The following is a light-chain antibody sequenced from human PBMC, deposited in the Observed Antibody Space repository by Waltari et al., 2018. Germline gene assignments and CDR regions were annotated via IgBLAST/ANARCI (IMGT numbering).Light chain of an antibody. V-gene: IGLV2-18*02. CDR3: SSYTASTTLI. CDR1: SSDVGSYNR. CDR2: EVN. Sequence: QSALTQPPSVSGSPGQSVTISCTGTSSDVGSYNRVSWYQQPPGTAPKLILFEVNNRPPGGPDRFSGSKAGDTASLTISGLQAEDEADYYCSSYTASTTLIFGGGTKVTVL. J-gene: IGLJ2*01.